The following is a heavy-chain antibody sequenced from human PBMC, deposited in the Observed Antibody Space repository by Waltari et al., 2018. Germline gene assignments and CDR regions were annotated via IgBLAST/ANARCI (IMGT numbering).Heavy chain of an antibody. CDR1: GGTFSSYA. V-gene: IGHV1-69*05. Sequence: QVQLVQSGAEVKKPGSSVKVSCKASGGTFSSYAISWVRQAPGQGLGWRGGIIPIFGKANYEQKCQGRVTITTDESTSTAYMELSSLRSEDTAVYYCARGELELRSYYYGMDVWGQGTTVTVSS. CDR3: ARGELELRSYYYGMDV. D-gene: IGHD1-7*01. CDR2: IIPIFGKA. J-gene: IGHJ6*02.